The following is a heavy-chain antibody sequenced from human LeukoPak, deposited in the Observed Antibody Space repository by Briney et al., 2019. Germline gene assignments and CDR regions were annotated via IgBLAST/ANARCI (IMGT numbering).Heavy chain of an antibody. Sequence: GRSLRLSCAASGFTFSSYAMHWVRQAPGKGLEWVAVISYDGSNKYYADSVKGRFTISRDNSKNTLYLQMNSLRAEDTAVYYCARIAAAGTYYWGQGTLVTVSS. CDR2: ISYDGSNK. CDR1: GFTFSSYA. V-gene: IGHV3-30-3*01. CDR3: ARIAAAGTYY. J-gene: IGHJ4*02. D-gene: IGHD6-13*01.